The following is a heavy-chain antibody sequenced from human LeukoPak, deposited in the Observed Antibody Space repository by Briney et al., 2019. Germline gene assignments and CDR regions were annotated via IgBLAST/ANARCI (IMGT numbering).Heavy chain of an antibody. CDR2: ISNSGSTI. D-gene: IGHD1-26*01. CDR1: GFTFSSYS. Sequence: PPGGSLRLSCEASGFTFSSYSMSWVRQAPGKGLEWVSYISNSGSTIYYADSVKGRFTISRDIAKSSLYLQMNSLRAEDTAVYYCTTDPLSEKPPRDSGSYFPFDYWGQGTLVTVSS. CDR3: TTDPLSEKPPRDSGSYFPFDY. V-gene: IGHV3-48*01. J-gene: IGHJ4*02.